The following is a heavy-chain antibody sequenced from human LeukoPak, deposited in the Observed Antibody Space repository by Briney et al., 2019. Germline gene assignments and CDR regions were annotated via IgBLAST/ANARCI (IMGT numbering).Heavy chain of an antibody. V-gene: IGHV1-69*01. D-gene: IGHD1-1*01. CDR2: IIPIFGTA. J-gene: IGHJ3*02. Sequence: SSVKVSCKASGGTFTSYAISWMRQAPGQGLEWMGGIIPIFGTANYAQKFQGRVTITADESTSTAYMELSSLRSEDTAVYYCAREPGTGAAFDIWGQGTMVSVSS. CDR1: GGTFTSYA. CDR3: AREPGTGAAFDI.